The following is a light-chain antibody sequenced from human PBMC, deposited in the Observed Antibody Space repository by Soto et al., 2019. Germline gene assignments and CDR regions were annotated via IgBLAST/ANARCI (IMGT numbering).Light chain of an antibody. Sequence: QSVLTQPPSAFGTPGQRVTISCSGSSSNIGSNYVYWYQHLPGTAPKLLIYSNNQRPSGVPDRFSGSKSGTSASLAISGLRSEDEADYYCAAWDDSLSVYVFGTGTKV. V-gene: IGLV1-47*02. CDR3: AAWDDSLSVYV. CDR1: SSNIGSNY. CDR2: SNN. J-gene: IGLJ1*01.